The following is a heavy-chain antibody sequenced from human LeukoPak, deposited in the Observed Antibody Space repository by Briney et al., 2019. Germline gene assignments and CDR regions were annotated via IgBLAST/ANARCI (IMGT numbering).Heavy chain of an antibody. CDR1: GFTFSSYA. J-gene: IGHJ4*02. CDR2: ISGSGGST. Sequence: GGSLRLSCAASGFTFSSYATSWVRQAPGKGLEWVSAISGSGGSTYYADSVKGRFTISRDNSKNTLYLQMNSLRAEDTAVYYCAKDSTSYYDSSGYYYYFDYWGQGTLVTVSS. D-gene: IGHD3-22*01. V-gene: IGHV3-23*01. CDR3: AKDSTSYYDSSGYYYYFDY.